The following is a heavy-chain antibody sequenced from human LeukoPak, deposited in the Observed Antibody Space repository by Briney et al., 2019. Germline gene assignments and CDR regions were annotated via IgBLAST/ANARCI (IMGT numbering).Heavy chain of an antibody. V-gene: IGHV4-59*01. CDR2: IYYSGST. Sequence: SETLSLTCTVSGGSISSYYWSWIRQPPGKGLEWIGYIYYSGSTNYNPSLKSRVTISVDTSKNQFSLKLSSVTAADTAVYYCARRGVHTAMGTQEHDAFDIWGQGTMVTVSS. D-gene: IGHD5-18*01. J-gene: IGHJ3*02. CDR1: GGSISSYY. CDR3: ARRGVHTAMGTQEHDAFDI.